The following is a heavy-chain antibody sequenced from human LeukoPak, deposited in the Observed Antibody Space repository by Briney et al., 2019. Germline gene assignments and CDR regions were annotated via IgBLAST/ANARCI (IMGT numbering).Heavy chain of an antibody. CDR3: ARGPTIAESSLVHSVGY. Sequence: SWIRQPPGKGLEWIGYIYYSGSTYYNPSLKSRVTISVDTSKNQFSLKLSSVTAADTAVYYCARGPTIAESSLVHSVGYWGQGTLVTVSS. CDR2: IYYSGST. J-gene: IGHJ4*02. D-gene: IGHD6-13*01. V-gene: IGHV4-30-4*08.